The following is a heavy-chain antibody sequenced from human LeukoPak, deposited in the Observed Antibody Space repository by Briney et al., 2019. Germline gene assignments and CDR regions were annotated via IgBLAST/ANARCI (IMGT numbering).Heavy chain of an antibody. CDR1: GLTSSRHA. D-gene: IGHD3-22*01. Sequence: HSGGSLRLSCAASGLTSSRHAMSWVRQAPGKGLEWVSSISGSSRTIYYADSVKGRFTISRDNAKNSLYLQMNSLRAEDTALYYCARRNYYDGSVYPGAVDNWGQGTLVTVSS. J-gene: IGHJ4*02. CDR2: ISGSSRTI. CDR3: ARRNYYDGSVYPGAVDN. V-gene: IGHV3-48*04.